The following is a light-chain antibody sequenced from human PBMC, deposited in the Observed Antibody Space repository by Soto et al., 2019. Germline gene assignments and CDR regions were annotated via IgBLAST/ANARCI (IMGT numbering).Light chain of an antibody. Sequence: EIVLTQSPATLSLSPGERATLSCRASQSVSSYLAWYQQKPGQAPRLLIYDASNRATGIPARFSGSGSGTDFTLTISSLEPEDFAVYYCQQRSNWFLTFGGGTKVDI. CDR3: QQRSNWFLT. CDR2: DAS. J-gene: IGKJ4*01. V-gene: IGKV3-11*01. CDR1: QSVSSY.